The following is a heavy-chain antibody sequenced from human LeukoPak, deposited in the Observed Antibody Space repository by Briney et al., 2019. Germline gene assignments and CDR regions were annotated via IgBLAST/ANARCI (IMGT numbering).Heavy chain of an antibody. J-gene: IGHJ6*04. CDR2: ITTSTTTI. D-gene: IGHD3-10*02. V-gene: IGHV3-48*04. CDR3: AELGITMIGGV. CDR1: GFTFSTYI. Sequence: GGSLRLSCAASGFTFSTYIMNWVRQAPGKGLEWVSYITTSTTTIYYADSVKGRFAISRDNAKNSLYLQMNSLRAEDTAVYYCAELGITMIGGVWGKGTTVTISS.